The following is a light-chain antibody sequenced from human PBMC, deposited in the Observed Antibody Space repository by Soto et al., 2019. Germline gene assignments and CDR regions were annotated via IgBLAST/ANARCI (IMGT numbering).Light chain of an antibody. CDR3: QQYGSSPGT. J-gene: IGKJ1*01. Sequence: EIVLTQSPATLSLSPGERATLSCRASQTVSSSSLAWYQQKPGQAPRLLIFGASSRAAGFPDRFSGSGSGTDFTLTISRLEPEDFAVYYCQQYGSSPGTFGQGTKVDIK. CDR1: QTVSSSS. V-gene: IGKV3-20*01. CDR2: GAS.